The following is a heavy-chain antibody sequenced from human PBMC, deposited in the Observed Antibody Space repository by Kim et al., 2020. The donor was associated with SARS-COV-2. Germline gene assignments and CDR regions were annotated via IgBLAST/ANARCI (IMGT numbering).Heavy chain of an antibody. CDR2: MSSEGLMSNEGNNK. V-gene: IGHV3-30-3*01. CDR3: ARERPYHYGSIGYSDFDY. Sequence: GGSLRLSCAGSGFTLNSSAMHWVRQSPGKGLEWVSVMSSEGLMSNEGNNKYYAASVKGRFTISRDNSKNTLYLEMDGLRPEDTAVYYCARERPYHYGSIGYSDFDYWGQGTPVPASS. J-gene: IGHJ4*02. CDR1: GFTLNSSA. D-gene: IGHD3-22*01.